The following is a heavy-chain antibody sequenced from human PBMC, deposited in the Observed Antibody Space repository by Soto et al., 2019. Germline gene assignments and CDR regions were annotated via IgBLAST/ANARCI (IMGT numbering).Heavy chain of an antibody. CDR2: ISGDGSST. D-gene: IGHD3-16*01. Sequence: EVQLVQSEGGLVHPGGSLRLSCAASGFTFSNFRMQWVRQAPGKGLEWLSRISGDGSSTTYADSVKGRFTISRDNPKNTLYLQMSSLRSEDTAVYFCTRAPYVAWGQGTLVIVSS. V-gene: IGHV3-74*03. CDR1: GFTFSNFR. CDR3: TRAPYVA. J-gene: IGHJ5*02.